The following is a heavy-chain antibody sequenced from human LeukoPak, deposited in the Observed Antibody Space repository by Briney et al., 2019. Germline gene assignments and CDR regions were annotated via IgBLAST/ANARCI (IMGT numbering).Heavy chain of an antibody. D-gene: IGHD1-26*01. J-gene: IGHJ3*02. Sequence: SETLSLTCTVSGGSISGRSYYWGWIRQPPGGGLEWIGSHYYTGTTYYNPSLKSRVSISVDTSKIHFSVRLTSVTAADTAIYYCTRRAWDLGNDAFDIWGQGTMVTVPS. CDR1: GGSISGRSYY. V-gene: IGHV4-39*02. CDR2: HYYTGTT. CDR3: TRRAWDLGNDAFDI.